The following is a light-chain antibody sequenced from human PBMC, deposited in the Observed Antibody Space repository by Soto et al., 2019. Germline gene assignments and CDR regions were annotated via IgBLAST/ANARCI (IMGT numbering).Light chain of an antibody. V-gene: IGKV1-39*01. CDR1: QSITTY. CDR3: KQSYSTPRT. Sequence: DIQMTQSPSSLSASVGDRVTITCRASQSITTYLNWYQQKPGKAHKLLIYATSSLQSGVQSRFSGSGSGPDFTLTIRSLQPEDFATYYCKQSYSTPRTFGGGTKVDI. J-gene: IGKJ4*01. CDR2: ATS.